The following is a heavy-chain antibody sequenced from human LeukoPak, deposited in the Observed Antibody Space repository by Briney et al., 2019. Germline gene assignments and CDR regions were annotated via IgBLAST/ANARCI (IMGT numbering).Heavy chain of an antibody. CDR2: IRTKTNGATA. CDR3: ARLIAVVVAASGYFDS. Sequence: GGSLRLSCTASGFTFGEDAMSWFRQAPGKGLEWVGFIRTKTNGATAEYAASVKGRFSISRDDSKSIAYLQMNSLKTEDTAVYYCARLIAVVVAASGYFDSWGQGTRVTVFS. V-gene: IGHV3-49*03. CDR1: GFTFGEDA. D-gene: IGHD2-15*01. J-gene: IGHJ4*02.